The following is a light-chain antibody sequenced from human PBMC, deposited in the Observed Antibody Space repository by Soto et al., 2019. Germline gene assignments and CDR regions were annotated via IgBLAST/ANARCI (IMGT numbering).Light chain of an antibody. J-gene: IGKJ5*01. Sequence: DIQMTQSPSTLSASVGDSVTITCRASQSISSWLAWYQQKPGKAPKLLMYKASTLESGVPSRFSGSGFGTEFTLTISSLQPDDFATYYCQQYDSYPITFGQGTRLEIK. V-gene: IGKV1-5*03. CDR3: QQYDSYPIT. CDR1: QSISSW. CDR2: KAS.